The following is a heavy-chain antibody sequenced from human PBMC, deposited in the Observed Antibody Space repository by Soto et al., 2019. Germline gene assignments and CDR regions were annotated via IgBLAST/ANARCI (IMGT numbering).Heavy chain of an antibody. V-gene: IGHV3-23*01. J-gene: IGHJ4*02. CDR1: GLTFSSYA. CDR3: AKVDYGDSFDY. Sequence: GGSLRLSCVASGLTFSSYAMSWVRQVPGKGLEWVSLIGGSGTNTYYADSVKGRFTISRDNSKNTLYLQMNSLRAEDTAVYYCAKVDYGDSFDYWGQGTPVTVSS. CDR2: IGGSGTNT. D-gene: IGHD4-17*01.